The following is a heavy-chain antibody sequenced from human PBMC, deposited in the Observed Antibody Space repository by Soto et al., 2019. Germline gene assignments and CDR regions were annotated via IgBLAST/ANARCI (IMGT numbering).Heavy chain of an antibody. CDR3: ARGFWGMVRGVFNWFDP. J-gene: IGHJ5*02. Sequence: ASETLSLTCAVSGGSISSGYYSWSWVRQPPGKGLEWIGEINHSGSTNYNPSLKSRVTISVDTSKNQFSLKLSSVTAADTAVYYCARGFWGMVRGVFNWFDPWVQGTLVTVSS. V-gene: IGHV4-30-2*01. D-gene: IGHD3-10*01. CDR2: INHSGST. CDR1: GGSISSGYYS.